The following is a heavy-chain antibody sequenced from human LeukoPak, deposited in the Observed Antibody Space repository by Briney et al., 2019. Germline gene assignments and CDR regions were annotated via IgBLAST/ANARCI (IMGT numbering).Heavy chain of an antibody. J-gene: IGHJ4*02. CDR2: INHSGST. CDR3: ARDTRGTFDY. D-gene: IGHD3-10*01. Sequence: SETLSLTCAVYGGSFSGYYWSWIRQPPGKGLEWIGEINHSGSTNYNPSLKSRVTMSVDTSKNQFSLKLSSVTAADTAVYYCARDTRGTFDYWGQGTLVTVSS. CDR1: GGSFSGYY. V-gene: IGHV4-34*01.